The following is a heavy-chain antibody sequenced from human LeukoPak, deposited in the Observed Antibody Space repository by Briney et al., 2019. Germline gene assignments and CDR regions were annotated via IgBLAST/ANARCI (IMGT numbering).Heavy chain of an antibody. CDR1: GYTFTGYY. J-gene: IGHJ6*03. CDR2: INPNSGGT. V-gene: IGHV1-2*02. D-gene: IGHD3-10*01. CDR3: ARGLYYYGSGSYRPYYYYMDV. Sequence: ASVKVSCKASGYTFTGYYMHWVRQAPGQGLEWMGWINPNSGGTNYAQKFQGRVTMTRDTSISTAYMELSRLRSDDTAVYYCARGLYYYGSGSYRPYYYYMDVWGKGTTVTVSS.